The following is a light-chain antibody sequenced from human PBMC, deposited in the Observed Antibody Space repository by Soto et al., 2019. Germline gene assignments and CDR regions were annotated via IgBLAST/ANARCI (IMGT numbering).Light chain of an antibody. J-gene: IGKJ4*01. CDR1: QGISSA. Sequence: AIQLTQSPSSLSASVGDRVTLTCRASQGISSALAWYQQKPGKAPKLLIYDASSLDSGVPSRFSGSGSGTDFTLTISSLQREDFATYYCQQFNSYPLTFGGGTKVEIK. CDR2: DAS. CDR3: QQFNSYPLT. V-gene: IGKV1-13*02.